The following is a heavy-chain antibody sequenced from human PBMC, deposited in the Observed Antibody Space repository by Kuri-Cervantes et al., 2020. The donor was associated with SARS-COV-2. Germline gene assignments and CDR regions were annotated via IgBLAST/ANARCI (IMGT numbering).Heavy chain of an antibody. CDR3: ARDYSSWYKGPFDY. Sequence: GESLKISCAASGFTFSSYGMHWVRQAPGKGLEWVAVIWYDGSNKYYADSVKGRFTISRDNSKNTLYLQMNSLRAKDTAVYYCARDYSSWYKGPFDYWGQGTLVTVSS. CDR1: GFTFSSYG. D-gene: IGHD6-13*01. V-gene: IGHV3-33*01. J-gene: IGHJ4*02. CDR2: IWYDGSNK.